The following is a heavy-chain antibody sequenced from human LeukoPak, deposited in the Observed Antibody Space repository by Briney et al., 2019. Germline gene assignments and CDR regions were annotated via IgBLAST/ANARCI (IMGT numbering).Heavy chain of an antibody. CDR3: ASTNCSRSSCFGEDWFDP. CDR1: GGSFSSGDYY. V-gene: IGHV4-30-4*08. D-gene: IGHD2-2*01. Sequence: SETLSLTCAVYGGSFSSGDYYWSWIRQPRGKGLEWIGSIYYSGSTFHYNPSLKSRVAISIDTSKNQFSLSLSSVTAADTAVYYCASTNCSRSSCFGEDWFDPWGQGTLVTVSS. CDR2: IYYSGST. J-gene: IGHJ5*02.